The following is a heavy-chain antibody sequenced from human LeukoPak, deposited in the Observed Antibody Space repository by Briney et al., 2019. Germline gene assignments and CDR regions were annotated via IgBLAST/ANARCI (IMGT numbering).Heavy chain of an antibody. CDR2: IYSGGSS. V-gene: IGHV3-66*01. CDR1: GLTVGFKC. J-gene: IGHJ4*02. D-gene: IGHD5-12*01. Sequence: GGSLRLSCAASGLTVGFKCMSWVRQAPGKGLEWVSIIYSGGSSYYADSVKGRFTVSRDTAKNALYLQMNSLRAEDTAVYYCATRPDGNDVPYFDYWGQGTLVTVSS. CDR3: ATRPDGNDVPYFDY.